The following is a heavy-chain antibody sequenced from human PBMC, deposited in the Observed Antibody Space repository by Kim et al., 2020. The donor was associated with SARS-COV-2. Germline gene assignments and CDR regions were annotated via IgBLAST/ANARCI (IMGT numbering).Heavy chain of an antibody. CDR2: IKQDGGET. Sequence: GGSLRLSCVSSGFSIDHSCMHWIRQAPGKGLEWVSIIKQDGGETFYADSLRGRFTISIDNNKNSLYLEMNSLPAGDTAVYYCVSGIGWQFAYWGQGTLVTVSS. V-gene: IGHV3-7*03. D-gene: IGHD6-19*01. CDR3: VSGIGWQFAY. CDR1: GFSIDHSC. J-gene: IGHJ4*02.